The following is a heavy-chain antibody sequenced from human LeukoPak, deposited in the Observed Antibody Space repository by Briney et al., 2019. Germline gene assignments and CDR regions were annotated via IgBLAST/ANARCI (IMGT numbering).Heavy chain of an antibody. V-gene: IGHV3-21*01. Sequence: GGSLRLSCAASGFTFSSYSMNWVRQAPGKGLEWVSSIRSSSSYIYYADSVKGRFTISRDNAKNSLYLQMNSLRAEDTAVYYCARDFRAMVNYFDYWGQGTLVTVSS. J-gene: IGHJ4*02. D-gene: IGHD5-18*01. CDR3: ARDFRAMVNYFDY. CDR1: GFTFSSYS. CDR2: IRSSSSYI.